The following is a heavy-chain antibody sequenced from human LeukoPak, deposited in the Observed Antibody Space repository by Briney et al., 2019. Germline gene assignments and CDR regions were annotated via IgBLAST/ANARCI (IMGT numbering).Heavy chain of an antibody. D-gene: IGHD3-16*01. CDR2: ISYDGSNK. V-gene: IGHV3-30*03. Sequence: GGSLRLSCAASGFTFSSYGMHWVRQAPGKGLEWVAVISYDGSNKYYADSVKGRFTISRDNSKNTLYLQMNSLRAEDTAVYYCARDWGPWTYYYGMDVWGQGTTVTVSS. J-gene: IGHJ6*02. CDR1: GFTFSSYG. CDR3: ARDWGPWTYYYGMDV.